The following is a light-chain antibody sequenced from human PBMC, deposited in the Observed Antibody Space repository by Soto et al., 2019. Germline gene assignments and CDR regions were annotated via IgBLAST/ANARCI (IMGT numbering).Light chain of an antibody. Sequence: QSVLTQPASVSGSPGQSITISCTGTSSDIGTYNYVSWYQQHPGKAPKLIISDVSNRPSGVSNRFSGSKSGNTASLTISGLQAEDEADYHCSSYTSSSTWVFGGGTKVTVL. V-gene: IGLV2-14*01. CDR1: SSDIGTYNY. CDR2: DVS. CDR3: SSYTSSSTWV. J-gene: IGLJ3*02.